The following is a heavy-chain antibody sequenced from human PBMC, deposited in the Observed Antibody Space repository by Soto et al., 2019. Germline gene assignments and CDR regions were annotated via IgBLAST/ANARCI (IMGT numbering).Heavy chain of an antibody. V-gene: IGHV6-1*01. J-gene: IGHJ1*01. CDR1: GDSVSSNSAA. CDR2: TYYRSKWYN. Sequence: SQTLSLTCAISGDSVSSNSAAWNWIRQSPSRGLEWLGRTYYRSKWYNDYAVSVKSRITINPDTSKNQFSLQLNSVTPEDTAVYYCASAYYYDSSGLSPDAEYFQHWGQGTLVTVS. CDR3: ASAYYYDSSGLSPDAEYFQH. D-gene: IGHD3-22*01.